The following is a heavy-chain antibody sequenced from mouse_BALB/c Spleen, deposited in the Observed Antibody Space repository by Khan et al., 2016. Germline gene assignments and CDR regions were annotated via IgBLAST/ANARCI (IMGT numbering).Heavy chain of an antibody. V-gene: IGHV1-15*01. D-gene: IGHD3-3*01. CDR3: TRGGTSPLFDY. CDR1: GYTFTDYE. J-gene: IGHJ2*01. CDR2: IDPETGGT. Sequence: QVQLQQSGAELVRPGASVTLSCKASGYTFTDYEMHWVKQTPVHGLEWIGAIDPETGGTAYNQKFKGKATLTADKSSSTAYMELRSLTSEDSAVCYCTRGGTSPLFDYWGQGTTLTVSS.